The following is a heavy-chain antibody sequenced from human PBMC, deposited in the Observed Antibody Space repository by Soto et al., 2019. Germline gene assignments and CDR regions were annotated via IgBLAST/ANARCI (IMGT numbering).Heavy chain of an antibody. CDR2: INHSGST. D-gene: IGHD6-19*01. J-gene: IGHJ4*02. CDR1: GGSFSGYY. CDR3: ARSRGSSGWYILDY. Sequence: SETLSLTCAVYGGSFSGYYWSWIRQPPGKGLEWIGEINHSGSTNYNPSLKSRVTISVDTSKNQFSLKLSSVTAPDTAVYYCARSRGSSGWYILDYWGQGTLVTVSS. V-gene: IGHV4-34*01.